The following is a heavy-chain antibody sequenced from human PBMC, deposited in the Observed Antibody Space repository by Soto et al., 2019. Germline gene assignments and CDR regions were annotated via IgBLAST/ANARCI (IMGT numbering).Heavy chain of an antibody. CDR1: GFTFCTYS. J-gene: IGHJ4*02. D-gene: IGHD1-26*01. CDR3: AFRASPL. Sequence: EVQRVESGGGLVQPGGSLRLSCAASGFTFCTYSMNWVRQAPGKGLEWTSYISSSSNTIYYADSVKGRFIISRVNAKYSLHLQMNILRAEFLAVYYSAFRASPLGGQGTLVTVSP. V-gene: IGHV3-48*01. CDR2: ISSSSNTI.